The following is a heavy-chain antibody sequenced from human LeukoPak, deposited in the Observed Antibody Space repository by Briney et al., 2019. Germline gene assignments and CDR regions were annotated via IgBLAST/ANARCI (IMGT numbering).Heavy chain of an antibody. V-gene: IGHV4-59*01. CDR1: GDSISSYY. Sequence: SETLSLTCTVSGDSISSYYWSWLRQPPGRGLAWIGYIYSSASTKYNPSLKSRVTISVDTSKNQFSLKLSSVTAADTAVYYCARARVRSYSYDSSGFYTSDWHFDLWGRGTLVTVSS. CDR2: IYSSAST. D-gene: IGHD3-22*01. J-gene: IGHJ2*01. CDR3: ARARVRSYSYDSSGFYTSDWHFDL.